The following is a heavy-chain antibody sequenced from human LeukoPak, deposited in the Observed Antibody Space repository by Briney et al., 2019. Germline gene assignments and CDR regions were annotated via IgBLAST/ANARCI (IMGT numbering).Heavy chain of an antibody. CDR2: IYYSGTT. J-gene: IGHJ6*03. Sequence: SETLSLTCTVSGGSISSSNYYWGWVRQPPGKGLEWIETIYYSGTTYYNPSLESRVTISEDTSKNQFSLTLRSVTAADTAVYYCARQISDYYYYYMDVWGKGTTVTVSS. CDR1: GGSISSSNYY. V-gene: IGHV4-39*01. D-gene: IGHD3-3*01. CDR3: ARQISDYYYYYMDV.